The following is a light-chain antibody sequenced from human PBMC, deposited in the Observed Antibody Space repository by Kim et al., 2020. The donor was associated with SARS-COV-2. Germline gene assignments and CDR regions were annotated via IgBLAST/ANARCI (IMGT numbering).Light chain of an antibody. CDR3: NSRDSNDNVV. V-gene: IGLV3-19*01. CDR2: GKN. J-gene: IGLJ2*01. CDR1: SLRSYY. Sequence: VALGQTVRITCQGDSLRSYYAPWYQQKPGQAPILIIYGKNNRPSGIPDRFSGSSSGNTASLTITGTQAGDEADYYCNSRDSNDNVVFGGGTQLTVL.